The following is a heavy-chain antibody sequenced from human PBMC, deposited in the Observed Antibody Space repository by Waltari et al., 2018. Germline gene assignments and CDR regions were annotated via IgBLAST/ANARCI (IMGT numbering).Heavy chain of an antibody. CDR1: GFTFSSYS. CDR3: VREWRWLQFGVLDY. Sequence: EVQLVESGGGLVKPGGSLRLSCAASGFTFSSYSMNWVRQAPGKGLEWVSSISSSSSYIYYADSVKGRFTISRDNAKNSLYLQMNSLRAEDTAVYYCVREWRWLQFGVLDYWGQGTLVTVSS. J-gene: IGHJ4*02. V-gene: IGHV3-21*01. CDR2: ISSSSSYI. D-gene: IGHD5-12*01.